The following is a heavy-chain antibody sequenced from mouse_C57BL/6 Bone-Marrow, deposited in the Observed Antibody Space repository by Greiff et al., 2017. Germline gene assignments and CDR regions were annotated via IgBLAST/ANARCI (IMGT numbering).Heavy chain of an antibody. Sequence: QVQLQQPGAELVMPGASVKLSCKASGYTFTSYWMHWVKQRPGQGLEWIGEIDPSDSYTNYNQKFKGKSTLTVDKSSSTAYMQLSRLTSEDSAVYYCARSHYYGSSSWFAYWGQGTLVTVSA. D-gene: IGHD1-1*01. CDR1: GYTFTSYW. V-gene: IGHV1-69*01. CDR3: ARSHYYGSSSWFAY. CDR2: IDPSDSYT. J-gene: IGHJ3*01.